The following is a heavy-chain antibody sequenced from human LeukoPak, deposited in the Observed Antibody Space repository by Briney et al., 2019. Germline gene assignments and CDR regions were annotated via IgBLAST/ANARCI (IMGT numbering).Heavy chain of an antibody. Sequence: GGSLRLSCAASGFTFSSYAMRWVRQPPGKGLEWLSSISGNGYTTYYADSVKGRFTVSRDNSKNTLFLQMNSLRAEDTAVYFCAKGVSSPLYYFDYWGRGALVTVSS. CDR2: ISGNGYTT. D-gene: IGHD6-13*01. J-gene: IGHJ4*02. CDR1: GFTFSSYA. CDR3: AKGVSSPLYYFDY. V-gene: IGHV3-23*01.